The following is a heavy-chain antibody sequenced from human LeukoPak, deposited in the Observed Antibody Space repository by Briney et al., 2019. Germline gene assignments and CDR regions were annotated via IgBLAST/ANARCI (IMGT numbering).Heavy chain of an antibody. CDR2: ISSSGSTI. D-gene: IGHD1-1*01. V-gene: IGHV3-48*04. CDR1: GFTFSSYA. CDR3: AKVRWDKHNWYYLDY. Sequence: PGGSLRLSCAASGFTFSSYAMSWIRQAPGKGLEWVSYISSSGSTIYYADSVKGRFTISRDNAKNCLYLEMNSQRAEDMALYYCAKVRWDKHNWYYLDYWGQGTLVTVSS. J-gene: IGHJ4*02.